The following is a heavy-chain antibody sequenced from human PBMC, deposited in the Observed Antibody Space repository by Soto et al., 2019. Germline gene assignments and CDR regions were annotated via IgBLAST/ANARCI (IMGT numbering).Heavy chain of an antibody. CDR3: ARVHDEDFGYDLDSFDY. V-gene: IGHV3-9*01. J-gene: IGHJ4*02. Sequence: EVQLVESGGGLVQPGSSLRLSCAASGYTFDDYAMHWLWQAPGKGLEWASGINCNRVTFDYADSVKGRFTISRDNAKNFLYLQMDSQRAEVTAFYFCARVHDEDFGYDLDSFDYWGQGTLVTVS. D-gene: IGHD5-12*01. CDR1: GYTFDDYA. CDR2: INCNRVTF.